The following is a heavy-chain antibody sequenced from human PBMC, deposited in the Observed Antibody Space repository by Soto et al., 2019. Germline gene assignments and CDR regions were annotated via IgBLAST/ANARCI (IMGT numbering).Heavy chain of an antibody. CDR3: AKVSSGYDPLDY. CDR2: MSGSDGST. Sequence: GGSLRLSCAASGFTFSSYAMSWVRQAPGKGLEWVSAMSGSDGSTYYADSVKGRFTISRDNSKNTLYLQMNSLRGEDTAVYYCAKVSSGYDPLDYWGQGTLVTVSS. V-gene: IGHV3-23*01. D-gene: IGHD5-12*01. CDR1: GFTFSSYA. J-gene: IGHJ4*02.